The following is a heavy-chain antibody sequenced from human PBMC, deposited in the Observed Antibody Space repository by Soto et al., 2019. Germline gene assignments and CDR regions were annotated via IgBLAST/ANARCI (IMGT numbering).Heavy chain of an antibody. CDR2: ISGSGDSA. CDR1: GFTFNNYD. D-gene: IGHD1-1*01. CDR3: AKEDDTWTNRHFDI. J-gene: IGHJ3*02. V-gene: IGHV3-23*01. Sequence: EVQLLESGGGFVQPGGSLRLSCAASGFTFNNYDMSWVRQAPGKGLEWVAGISGSGDSAYYADSVKGRFTISRDDSKNTLYVYMNTLRSEDMAIYYCAKEDDTWTNRHFDIWGQGTVVTVSS.